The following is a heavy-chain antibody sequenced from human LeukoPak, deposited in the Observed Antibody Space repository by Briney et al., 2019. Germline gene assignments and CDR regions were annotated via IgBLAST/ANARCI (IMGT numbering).Heavy chain of an antibody. Sequence: GGSLRLSCAASGFTFSSYAMHWVRQAPGKGLEWVAVISYDGSNKYYADSVKGRFTISRDNSKNTLYLQMNSLRAEDTAVYYCAKCPNSVATVRLDYWGQGTLVTVSS. CDR2: ISYDGSNK. CDR1: GFTFSSYA. V-gene: IGHV3-30*04. D-gene: IGHD5-12*01. J-gene: IGHJ4*02. CDR3: AKCPNSVATVRLDY.